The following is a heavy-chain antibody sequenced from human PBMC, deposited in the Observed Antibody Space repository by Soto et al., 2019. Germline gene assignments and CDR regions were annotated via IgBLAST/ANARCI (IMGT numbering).Heavy chain of an antibody. J-gene: IGHJ3*02. V-gene: IGHV3-33*01. CDR1: GFSFSSYG. D-gene: IGHD6-19*01. CDR3: ARDQYSSSQGAFDI. CDR2: MWFDGTTK. Sequence: QVQLVESGGGVVQPGRSLRLSCAASGFSFSSYGMHWVRQAPGKGLEWVALMWFDGTTKDYSDSVKGRFTISRDNLKNTLYLQMNSLRAEDTAVYYCARDQYSSSQGAFDIWGQGTMVTVSS.